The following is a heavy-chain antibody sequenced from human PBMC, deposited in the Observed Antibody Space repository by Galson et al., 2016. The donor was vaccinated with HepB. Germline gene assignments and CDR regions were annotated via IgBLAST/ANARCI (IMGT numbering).Heavy chain of an antibody. CDR2: IDADGSEK. CDR3: ARFGLV. CDR1: GVRFSTSW. V-gene: IGHV3-7*01. Sequence: SLRLACAASGVRFSTSWMSWVRQAPGMGLEWVANIDADGSEKLYVDSVKGRFTISRDNAKNPLYLQMNSLRAEDTAMYYCARFGLVGGQGTLVTVSS. D-gene: IGHD2-15*01. J-gene: IGHJ4*02.